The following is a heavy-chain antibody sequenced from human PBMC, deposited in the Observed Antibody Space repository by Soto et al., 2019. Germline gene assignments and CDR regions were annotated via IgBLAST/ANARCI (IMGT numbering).Heavy chain of an antibody. Sequence: QVQLVQSGAEVKKPGSSVKVSCKAPGGTFSTYAISWVRQAPGQGLEWMGGVIPIFGTPKYAQKFQGRVTISRDDSTSTGYMELRSLRSEDTAVYSCARSQGGSSSLDIYFYSYYGVDVWGQGTTVTVSS. CDR1: GGTFSTYA. J-gene: IGHJ6*02. D-gene: IGHD2-15*01. CDR3: ARSQGGSSSLDIYFYSYYGVDV. CDR2: VIPIFGTP. V-gene: IGHV1-69*01.